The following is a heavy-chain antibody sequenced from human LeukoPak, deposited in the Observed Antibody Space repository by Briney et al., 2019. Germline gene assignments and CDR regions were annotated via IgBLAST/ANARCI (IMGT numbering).Heavy chain of an antibody. J-gene: IGHJ4*02. Sequence: GGSLRLSCVVSGLTSSSYSMSWVRQAPGKGLDWVSGISASGGDTWYPDSVKGRFTISRDNSKNTLFLQMSSLRVEDTAMYYCVKDAAGPEYWGRGTLVTVSS. V-gene: IGHV3-23*01. CDR2: ISASGGDT. CDR3: VKDAAGPEY. CDR1: GLTSSSYS. D-gene: IGHD6-13*01.